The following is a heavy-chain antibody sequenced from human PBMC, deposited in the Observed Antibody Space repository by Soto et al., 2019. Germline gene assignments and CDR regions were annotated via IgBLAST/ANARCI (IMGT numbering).Heavy chain of an antibody. J-gene: IGHJ6*02. CDR1: GFTFSSYW. CDR2: IKQDGSEK. V-gene: IGHV3-7*05. CDR3: ARDRRISRCSSTSCYVYYGMDV. D-gene: IGHD2-2*01. Sequence: VQLVESGGGLVQPGGSLRLSCAASGFTFSSYWMSWVRQAPGKGLEWVANIKQDGSEKYYVDSVKGRFTISRDNAKNSLYLQMNSLRAEDTAVYYCARDRRISRCSSTSCYVYYGMDVWGQGTTVTVSS.